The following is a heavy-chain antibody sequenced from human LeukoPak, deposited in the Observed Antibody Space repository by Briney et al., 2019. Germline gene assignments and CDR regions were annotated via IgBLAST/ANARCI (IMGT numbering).Heavy chain of an antibody. Sequence: SQTLSLTCTVSGGSISSGNYYWNWIRQHPGKGLEWIGYMSYSGGTYYNPSLNSRVTISVDTSKNQFSLKLSSLTAADTAVYYCARGFLEEYGDYVGYFDYWGQGTLVTVSS. V-gene: IGHV4-31*03. CDR2: MSYSGGT. CDR1: GGSISSGNYY. CDR3: ARGFLEEYGDYVGYFDY. D-gene: IGHD4-17*01. J-gene: IGHJ4*02.